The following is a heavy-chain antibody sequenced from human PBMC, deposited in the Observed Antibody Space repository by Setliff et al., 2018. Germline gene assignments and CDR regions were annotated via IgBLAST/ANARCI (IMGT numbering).Heavy chain of an antibody. D-gene: IGHD3-22*01. V-gene: IGHV1-2*02. CDR2: INPNSGDT. CDR1: GYTFGARY. Sequence: ASVKVSCKASGYTFGARYIHWVRQAPGQGFEWMGWINPNSGDTNNAEKFQGRVTFSADESMSTVYMELSSLTSADTALYYCARDALYDSNDRNSYYGNWLDPWGQGTLVTVSS. CDR3: ARDALYDSNDRNSYYGNWLDP. J-gene: IGHJ5*02.